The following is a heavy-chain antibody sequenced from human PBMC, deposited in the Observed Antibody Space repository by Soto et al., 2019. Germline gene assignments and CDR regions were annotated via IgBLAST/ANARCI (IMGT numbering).Heavy chain of an antibody. Sequence: SVKVSCKASGGTFSSYAISWVRQAPGQGLEWMGGIIPIFGTANYAQKFQGRVTITADESTSTAYMELSSLRSEDTAVYYCARDRGMATPFGYFDYWGQGTLVTVSS. J-gene: IGHJ4*02. D-gene: IGHD5-12*01. CDR3: ARDRGMATPFGYFDY. CDR2: IIPIFGTA. V-gene: IGHV1-69*13. CDR1: GGTFSSYA.